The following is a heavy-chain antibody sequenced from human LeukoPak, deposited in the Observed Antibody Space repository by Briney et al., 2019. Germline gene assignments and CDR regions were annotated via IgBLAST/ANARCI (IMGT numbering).Heavy chain of an antibody. V-gene: IGHV3-15*07. CDR3: ARDRVIAAAGNDAFDI. D-gene: IGHD6-13*01. CDR1: GFTFSNAW. J-gene: IGHJ3*02. Sequence: GGSLRLSCAASGFTFSNAWMNWVRQAPGKGLEWVGRIKSKTDGGTTDYAAPVKGRFTISRDNSKNTLYLQMNSLRAEDTAVYYCARDRVIAAAGNDAFDIWGQGTMVTVSS. CDR2: IKSKTDGGTT.